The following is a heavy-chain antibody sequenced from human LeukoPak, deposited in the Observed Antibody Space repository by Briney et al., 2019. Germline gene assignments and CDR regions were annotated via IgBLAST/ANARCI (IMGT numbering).Heavy chain of an antibody. V-gene: IGHV5-51*01. Sequence: GESLKTSCKGSGFTSTNYWIAWVRQVPGKDLEWMGIIYPGDSDTRYSPSFQGQVTISADKSISTAYLQWSSLKASDTAMYYCASLTVGSGWYVEPYWGQGTLVTVSS. CDR3: ASLTVGSGWYVEPY. CDR1: GFTSTNYW. CDR2: IYPGDSDT. J-gene: IGHJ4*02. D-gene: IGHD6-19*01.